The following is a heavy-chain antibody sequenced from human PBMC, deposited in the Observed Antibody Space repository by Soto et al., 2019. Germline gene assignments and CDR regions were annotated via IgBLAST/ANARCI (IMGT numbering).Heavy chain of an antibody. CDR2: ILYTEYT. V-gene: IGHV4-59*01. CDR1: GGSIRDYY. CDR3: ARERGEWLGHLLPHGWFGP. D-gene: IGHD3-10*01. Sequence: ASETLSLTCTVCGGSIRDYYCSWIRQPPGKGLELIGYILYTEYTNYNPSLKSRITISIDTSRNQFSLRLSSVTAADTAVYYCARERGEWLGHLLPHGWFGPWSQRTLITVSS. J-gene: IGHJ5*02.